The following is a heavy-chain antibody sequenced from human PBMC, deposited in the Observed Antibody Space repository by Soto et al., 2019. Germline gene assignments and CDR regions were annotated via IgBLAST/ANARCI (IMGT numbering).Heavy chain of an antibody. CDR1: GGSISSYY. J-gene: IGHJ4*02. CDR3: ARLSPYSGYERQV. D-gene: IGHD5-12*01. CDR2: IYYSGST. Sequence: QVQLQESGPGLVKPSETLSLTCAVSGGSISSYYWSWIRQPPGKGLEWIGYIYYSGSTNYNPSLKSRVTISVDTSKNQFSLKLSSVTAADTAVYYCARLSPYSGYERQVWGQGTLVTVSS. V-gene: IGHV4-59*08.